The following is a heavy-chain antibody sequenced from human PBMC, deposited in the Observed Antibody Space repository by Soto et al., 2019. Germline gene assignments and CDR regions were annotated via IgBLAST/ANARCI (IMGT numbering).Heavy chain of an antibody. D-gene: IGHD6-13*01. J-gene: IGHJ4*02. CDR2: ISGRDDST. Sequence: EVQLLESGGGLVQPGGSLRLSCAASGFTFISYGMSWVRQAPGKGLEWVSGISGRDDSTSDADSVTGRFTISRENSKNTRFLEMNSLRAEDTAVYYCAKDLASSWYGGEQYFDYWGQGALVTVSS. CDR1: GFTFISYG. CDR3: AKDLASSWYGGEQYFDY. V-gene: IGHV3-23*01.